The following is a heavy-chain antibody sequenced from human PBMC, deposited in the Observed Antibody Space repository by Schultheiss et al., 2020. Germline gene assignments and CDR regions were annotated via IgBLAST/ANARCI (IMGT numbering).Heavy chain of an antibody. J-gene: IGHJ6*02. CDR3: ARDPKYYYGSGSYQTGGYYYYYGMDV. V-gene: IGHV3-48*04. D-gene: IGHD3-10*01. CDR1: GLPFSSYS. CDR2: ISSSSSTI. Sequence: GGSLRLSCAASGLPFSSYSMNWVRQAPGKGLEWVSYISSSSSTIYYADSVKGRFTISRDNAKNSLYLQMNSLRAEDTAVYYCARDPKYYYGSGSYQTGGYYYYYGMDVWGQGTTVTVSS.